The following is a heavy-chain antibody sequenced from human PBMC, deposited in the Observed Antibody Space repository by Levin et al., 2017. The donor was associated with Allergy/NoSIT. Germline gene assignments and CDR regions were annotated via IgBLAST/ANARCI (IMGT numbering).Heavy chain of an antibody. CDR3: ARGEAGAGSWFDP. D-gene: IGHD6-13*01. J-gene: IGHJ5*02. CDR2: INEDGSNT. Sequence: GGSLRLSCAASEISFGSYWMHWVRQDPGKGLVWVSRINEDGSNTKYADSVKGRFTISRDNAKNVLYLQMKSLRVEDTGVYYCARGEAGAGSWFDPWGQGTLVTVSS. CDR1: EISFGSYW. V-gene: IGHV3-74*01.